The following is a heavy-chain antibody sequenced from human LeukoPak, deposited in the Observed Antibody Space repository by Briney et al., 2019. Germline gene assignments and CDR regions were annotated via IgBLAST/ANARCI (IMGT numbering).Heavy chain of an antibody. CDR2: IYYSGST. J-gene: IGHJ4*02. V-gene: IGHV4-59*01. CDR1: GGSIGSYY. CDR3: ARALGDY. Sequence: SETXSLTCTVSGGSIGSYYWSWIRQPPGKGLEWVGYIYYSGSTNYNPSLKSRVTISVDTSKNQFSLKLSSVTAADTAVYYCARALGDYWGQGTLVTVSS. D-gene: IGHD3-16*01.